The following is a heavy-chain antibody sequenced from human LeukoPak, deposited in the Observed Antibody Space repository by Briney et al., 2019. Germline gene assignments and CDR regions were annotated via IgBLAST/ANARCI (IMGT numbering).Heavy chain of an antibody. V-gene: IGHV6-1*01. CDR3: ARDHYYDSSGDSSGFDY. Sequence: SHTLSLTCAISGDTVSSNSAAWHWIRQSPSTGLEWLGRTYYRSKWYNDYALSVKSRITINPDTSKNQFSLQLKSVTPEDTAVYYCARDHYYDSSGDSSGFDYWGQGTLVTVSS. CDR1: GDTVSSNSAA. CDR2: TYYRSKWYN. J-gene: IGHJ4*02. D-gene: IGHD3-22*01.